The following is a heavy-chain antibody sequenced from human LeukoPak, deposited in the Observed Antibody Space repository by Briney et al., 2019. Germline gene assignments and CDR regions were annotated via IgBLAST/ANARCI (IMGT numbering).Heavy chain of an antibody. D-gene: IGHD6-19*01. Sequence: GASVKVSCKASGYTFTSYYMHWVRQAPGQGLEWMGIINPSGGSTSYAQKFQGRVTMTRDTSTSTVYMELSSLRSEDTAVYCCARVSSGWYPFDYWGQGTLVTVSS. CDR3: ARVSSGWYPFDY. CDR2: INPSGGST. J-gene: IGHJ4*02. CDR1: GYTFTSYY. V-gene: IGHV1-46*01.